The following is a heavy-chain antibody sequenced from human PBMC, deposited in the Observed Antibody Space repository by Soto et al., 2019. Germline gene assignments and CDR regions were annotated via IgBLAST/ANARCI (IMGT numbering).Heavy chain of an antibody. CDR3: ASPIDGGRFWEWLPFDG. Sequence: QVQLVQSGAEVKKPGSSVRVSCKSSGGTVRSYSLSWLRQAPGQGLEWVGGILPLRQTPNYAQKFQGRVTISVDKSTKTGYMDLTRLTSEDTAVYYCASPIDGGRFWEWLPFDGWGQGTLVTVSS. V-gene: IGHV1-69*06. CDR2: ILPLRQTP. CDR1: GGTVRSYS. J-gene: IGHJ5*02. D-gene: IGHD3-3*01.